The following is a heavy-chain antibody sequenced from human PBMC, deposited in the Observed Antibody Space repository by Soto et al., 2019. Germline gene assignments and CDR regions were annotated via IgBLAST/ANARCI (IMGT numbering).Heavy chain of an antibody. D-gene: IGHD3-22*01. CDR2: INPSGGST. CDR1: GYTFTSYY. CDR3: ARAHYDSSGSGGAFDI. J-gene: IGHJ3*02. V-gene: IGHV1-46*01. Sequence: ASVKVSCKASGYTFTSYYMHWVRQAPVQGLEWMGIINPSGGSTSYAQKFQGRVTMTRDTSTSTVYMELSSLRSEDTAVYYCARAHYDSSGSGGAFDIWGQGTMVTVSS.